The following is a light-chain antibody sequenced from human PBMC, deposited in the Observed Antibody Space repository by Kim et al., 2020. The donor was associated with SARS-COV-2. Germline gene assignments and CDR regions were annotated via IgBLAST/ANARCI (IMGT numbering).Light chain of an antibody. CDR2: GKN. J-gene: IGLJ2*01. V-gene: IGLV3-19*01. Sequence: ALGQTVRITCQGDSLRSYYASWYQQKPGQAPVLVIYGKNNRPSGIPDRFSGSSSGNTASLTITGAQEEDEADYYCNSRDSSGNLVVFGGGTQLTVL. CDR1: SLRSYY. CDR3: NSRDSSGNLVV.